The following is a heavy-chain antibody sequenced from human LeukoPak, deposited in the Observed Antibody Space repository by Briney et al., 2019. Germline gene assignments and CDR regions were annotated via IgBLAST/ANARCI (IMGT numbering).Heavy chain of an antibody. CDR2: ISGSGGST. Sequence: GGSLRLSCAASGFTFSAYAMSWVRQAPGKGLEWVSVISGSGGSTYYADSVKGRFTISRDNSKNTLNLQMSSLRAEDTAAYYCVRRGSGDYFDYWGQGTLVTVSS. D-gene: IGHD3-16*01. J-gene: IGHJ4*02. CDR3: VRRGSGDYFDY. V-gene: IGHV3-23*01. CDR1: GFTFSAYA.